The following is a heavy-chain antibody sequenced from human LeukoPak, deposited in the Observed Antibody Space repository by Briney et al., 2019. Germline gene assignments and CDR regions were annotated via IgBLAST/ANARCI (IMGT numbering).Heavy chain of an antibody. D-gene: IGHD3-22*01. V-gene: IGHV1-3*02. Sequence: ASVKVSCKASGYTFTSYAMHWVRQAPGQRLEWMGWSNAGNGNTKYSQEFQGRVTITRDTSASTAYMELNSLRAEDTAVYYCARGFLQSHFSGYYLGGQGTLVTVSS. CDR3: ARGFLQSHFSGYYL. J-gene: IGHJ4*02. CDR1: GYTFTSYA. CDR2: SNAGNGNT.